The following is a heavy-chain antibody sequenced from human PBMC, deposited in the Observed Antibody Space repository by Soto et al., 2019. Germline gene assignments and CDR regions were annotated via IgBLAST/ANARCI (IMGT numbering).Heavy chain of an antibody. CDR2: ISGSGGSA. Sequence: GGSLRLSCAASGFTFSNYAMNWVRQAPGRGLEWVSAISGSGGSAYYADSMKGRFTISRDNSKNTLYLQMNGLRAEDTAVYYCANPNSPDYWGQGTLVTVSS. V-gene: IGHV3-23*01. J-gene: IGHJ4*02. CDR1: GFTFSNYA. CDR3: ANPNSPDY.